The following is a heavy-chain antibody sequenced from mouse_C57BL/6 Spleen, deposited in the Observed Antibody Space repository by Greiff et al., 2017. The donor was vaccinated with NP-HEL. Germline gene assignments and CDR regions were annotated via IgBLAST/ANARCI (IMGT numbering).Heavy chain of an antibody. CDR1: GYSITSGYY. J-gene: IGHJ4*01. Sequence: VQLKESGPGLVKPSQSLSLTCSVTGYSITSGYYWNWIRQFPGNKLEWMGYISYDGSNNYNPSLKNRISITRDTSKNQFFLKLNSVTTEDTATYYCARSDYDGDYAMDYWGQGTSVTVSS. D-gene: IGHD2-4*01. CDR3: ARSDYDGDYAMDY. V-gene: IGHV3-6*01. CDR2: ISYDGSN.